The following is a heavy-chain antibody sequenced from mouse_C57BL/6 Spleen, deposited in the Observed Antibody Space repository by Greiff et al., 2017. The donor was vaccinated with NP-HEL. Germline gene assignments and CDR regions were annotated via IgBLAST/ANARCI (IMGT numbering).Heavy chain of an antibody. CDR1: GFTFSSYA. V-gene: IGHV5-9-1*02. J-gene: IGHJ4*01. Sequence: EVQRVESGEGLVKPGGSLKLSCAASGFTFSSYAMSWVRQTPEKRLEWVAYISSGGDYIYYADTVKGRFTISRDNARNTLYLQMSSLKSEDTAMYYCTRERVYGNLYAMDYWGQGTSVTVSS. D-gene: IGHD2-10*02. CDR3: TRERVYGNLYAMDY. CDR2: ISSGGDYI.